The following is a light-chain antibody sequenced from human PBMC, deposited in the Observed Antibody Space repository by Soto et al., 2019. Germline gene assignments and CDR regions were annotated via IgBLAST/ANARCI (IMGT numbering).Light chain of an antibody. CDR3: QQEYNLTRT. V-gene: IGKV3D-7*01. J-gene: IGKJ1*01. Sequence: EIVMTQSPATLSLSPGERATLSCRASQSVSSSYLSWYQKKPGQAPRLLIYGASTRATGIPARFSGSGSGTDFTLTISRLQTEDFAVYYCQQEYNLTRTFGQGTKVDIK. CDR1: QSVSSSY. CDR2: GAS.